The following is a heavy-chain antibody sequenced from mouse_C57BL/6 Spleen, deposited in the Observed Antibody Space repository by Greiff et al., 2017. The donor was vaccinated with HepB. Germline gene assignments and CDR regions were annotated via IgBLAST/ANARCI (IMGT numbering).Heavy chain of an antibody. V-gene: IGHV1-76*01. J-gene: IGHJ3*01. CDR1: GYTFTDYY. CDR2: IYPGSGNT. CDR3: ARSGDFAWFAY. Sequence: VKLMESGAELVRPGASVKLSCKASGYTFTDYYINWVKQRPGQGLEWIARIYPGSGNTYYNEKFKGKATLTAEKSSSTAYMQLSSLTSEDSAVYFCARSGDFAWFAYWGQGTLVTVSA.